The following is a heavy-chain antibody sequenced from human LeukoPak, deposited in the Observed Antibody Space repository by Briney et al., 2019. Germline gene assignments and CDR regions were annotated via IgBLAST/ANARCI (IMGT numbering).Heavy chain of an antibody. D-gene: IGHD2-15*01. Sequence: GGSLRLSCAASGFTFTSYAMSWVRQAPGKGLEWVSYISSSGSTIYYADSVKGRFTISRDNAKNSLYLQMNSLRAEDTAVYYCARDRYCSGGTCRDYWGQGTLVTVSS. V-gene: IGHV3-48*04. CDR1: GFTFTSYA. CDR3: ARDRYCSGGTCRDY. J-gene: IGHJ4*02. CDR2: ISSSGSTI.